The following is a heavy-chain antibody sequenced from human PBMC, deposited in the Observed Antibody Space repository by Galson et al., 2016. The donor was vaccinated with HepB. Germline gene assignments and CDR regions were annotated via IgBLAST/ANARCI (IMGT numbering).Heavy chain of an antibody. CDR3: AREYFDVSGYYYMEVRYFDL. Sequence: SLRLSCAASRFSLSAHWMSWVRQAPRKGLEWVANIKQDGSETYFVDSVKGRFTISRDNAENSLYLEMNSLRAEDTVVYYGAREYFDVSGYYYMEVRYFDLWGRGTLVTVSS. D-gene: IGHD3-22*01. CDR1: RFSLSAHW. V-gene: IGHV3-7*04. J-gene: IGHJ2*01. CDR2: IKQDGSET.